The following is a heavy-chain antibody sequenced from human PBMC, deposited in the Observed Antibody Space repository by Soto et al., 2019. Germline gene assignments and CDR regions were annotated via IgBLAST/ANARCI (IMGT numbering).Heavy chain of an antibody. Sequence: QVQLVQSGAEVKKPGASVKVSCKASGYSFISYGIHWVRQAPGQGLEWMGWINVYNGYTNYAQNLQGRVTMTTDKSTGTAYMEVRRLRSDDTAVYYCARYCSGGSCYGSYFDPWGQGTLVTVSS. CDR1: GYSFISYG. V-gene: IGHV1-18*01. D-gene: IGHD2-15*01. CDR2: INVYNGYT. J-gene: IGHJ5*02. CDR3: ARYCSGGSCYGSYFDP.